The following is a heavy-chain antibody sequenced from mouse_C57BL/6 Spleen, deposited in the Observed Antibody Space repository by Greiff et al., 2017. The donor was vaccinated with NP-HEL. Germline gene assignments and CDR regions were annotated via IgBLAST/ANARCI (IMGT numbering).Heavy chain of an antibody. J-gene: IGHJ4*01. CDR3: AIALITTAWRDY. D-gene: IGHD1-1*01. CDR2: ISYDGSN. Sequence: EVQLKESGPGLVKPSQSLSLTCSVTGYSITSGYYWNWIRQFPGNKLEWMGYISYDGSNNYNPSLKNRISITRDTSKNQFFLKLNSVTTEDTATYYCAIALITTAWRDYWGQGTSVTVSS. V-gene: IGHV3-6*01. CDR1: GYSITSGYY.